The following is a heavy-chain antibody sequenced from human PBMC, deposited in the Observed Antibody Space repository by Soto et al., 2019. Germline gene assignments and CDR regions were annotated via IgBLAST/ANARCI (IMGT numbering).Heavy chain of an antibody. CDR3: ARESRGDFWSGYFVEYYYYGMDV. D-gene: IGHD3-3*01. V-gene: IGHV4-31*03. CDR1: GGSISSGGYY. J-gene: IGHJ6*02. Sequence: PSETLSLTCTVSGGSISSGGYYWSWIRQHPGKGLEWIGYIYYSGSTYYNPSLKSRVTISVDTSKNQFSLKLGSVTVADTAVYYCARESRGDFWSGYFVEYYYYGMDVWGQGTTVTVSS. CDR2: IYYSGST.